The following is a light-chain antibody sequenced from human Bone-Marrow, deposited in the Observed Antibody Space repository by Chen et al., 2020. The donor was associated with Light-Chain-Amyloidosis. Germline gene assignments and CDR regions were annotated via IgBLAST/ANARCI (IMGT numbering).Light chain of an antibody. J-gene: IGLJ2*01. CDR3: QSAVSSGTSEVI. Sequence: SYELTQPPSVSVSPGQTARITCSGDDLPTKYAYWYQQKPGQAPVLVIHRDTERPSGISERFSGSSSGTTATLPISGVQAEDEADYHCQSAVSSGTSEVIFGGGTKLTVL. CDR1: DLPTKY. V-gene: IGLV3-25*03. CDR2: RDT.